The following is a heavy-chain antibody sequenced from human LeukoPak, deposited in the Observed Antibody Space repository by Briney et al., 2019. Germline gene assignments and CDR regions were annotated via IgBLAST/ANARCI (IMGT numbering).Heavy chain of an antibody. CDR3: AKEGFSGCLDC. CDR1: GFTFSSYG. V-gene: IGHV3-33*06. J-gene: IGHJ4*02. D-gene: IGHD6-19*01. CDR2: IWYDGSNK. Sequence: GGSLRLSCAASGFTFSSYGMHWVRQAPGKGLEWVAVIWYDGSNKYYADSVKGRFTISRDNSKNTLYLQMNSLRAEDTAVYYCAKEGFSGCLDCWGQGTLVTVSS.